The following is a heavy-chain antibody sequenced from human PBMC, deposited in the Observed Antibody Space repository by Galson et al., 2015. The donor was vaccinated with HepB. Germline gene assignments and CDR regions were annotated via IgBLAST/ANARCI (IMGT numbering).Heavy chain of an antibody. J-gene: IGHJ4*02. V-gene: IGHV3-48*02. CDR2: ISSSSSTI. CDR1: GFTFSSYA. D-gene: IGHD2-8*02. Sequence: SLRLSCAASGFTFSSYAMHWVRQAPGKGLEWVSYISSSSSTIYYADSVKGRFTITRDNAKNSLYLQMNSLRDEDTAVYYCARGLGGVVVRGVDYWGQGTLVTVSS. CDR3: ARGLGGVVVRGVDY.